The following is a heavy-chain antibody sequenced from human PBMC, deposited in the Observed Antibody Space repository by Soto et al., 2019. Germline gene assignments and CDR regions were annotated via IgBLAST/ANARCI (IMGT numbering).Heavy chain of an antibody. V-gene: IGHV4-31*03. Sequence: PSETLSLTCTVSVGSISNGGYYWSWVRQHPGKGLEWIGYIYYTGTTYYNPSLKSRITISVDTSKNQFSLRLSSVTAADTAVYYCAREQITYYDSSGHSLYFFDFWGQGTQVTVSS. J-gene: IGHJ4*02. CDR1: VGSISNGGYY. D-gene: IGHD3-22*01. CDR2: IYYTGTT. CDR3: AREQITYYDSSGHSLYFFDF.